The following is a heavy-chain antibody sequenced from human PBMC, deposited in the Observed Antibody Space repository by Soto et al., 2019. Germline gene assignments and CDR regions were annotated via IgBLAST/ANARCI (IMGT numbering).Heavy chain of an antibody. V-gene: IGHV3-30-3*01. CDR3: SSGQWGDCTSTTCYPYYYYGMDV. CDR2: ISYDGRNK. CDR1: GITLSSYG. Sequence: PGGSLRRSWAAGGITLSSYGLHWVRQDPGKWLGWVAVISYDGRNKSYVDSVKGRFTISRDNSKNTLYLQMNSLRTEYTAVYYCSSGQWGDCTSTTCYPYYYYGMDVCRRGTTVTVSS. D-gene: IGHD2-2*01. J-gene: IGHJ6*02.